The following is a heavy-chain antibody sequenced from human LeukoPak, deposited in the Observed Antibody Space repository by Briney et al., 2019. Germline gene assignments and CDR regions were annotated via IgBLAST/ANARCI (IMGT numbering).Heavy chain of an antibody. CDR2: IYYSGST. J-gene: IGHJ4*02. CDR1: GGSISSYY. CDR3: ASSHGWANDDY. V-gene: IGHV4-59*08. D-gene: IGHD1-1*01. Sequence: PSETLSLTCTVSGGSISSYYWSWIRQPPGKGLEWIGYIYYSGSTYYNPSLKSRVTISVDTSKNQFSLKLTSVTAADTAVYYCASSHGWANDDYWGQGTLVTVSS.